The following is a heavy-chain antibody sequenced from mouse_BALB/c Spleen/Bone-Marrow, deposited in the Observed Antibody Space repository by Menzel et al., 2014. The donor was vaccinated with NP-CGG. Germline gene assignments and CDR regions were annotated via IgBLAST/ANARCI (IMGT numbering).Heavy chain of an antibody. J-gene: IGHJ3*01. CDR2: IRLKSNNYAT. CDR1: GFTFSNYW. Sequence: EVKVVESGGGLVQPGGSLKLSCVASGFTFSNYWMNWVRQSPEKGLEWVAEIRLKSNNYATHYAESVKGRFTISRDDSKSSVCPQKNNLRSYATGIYYYARSGAFAYWGQGTLVTVSS. V-gene: IGHV6-6*02. CDR3: ARSGAFAY. D-gene: IGHD1-3*01.